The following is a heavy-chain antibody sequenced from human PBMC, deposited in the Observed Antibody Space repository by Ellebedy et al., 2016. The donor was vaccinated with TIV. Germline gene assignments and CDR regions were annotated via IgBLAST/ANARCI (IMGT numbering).Heavy chain of an antibody. CDR1: GFTFSSHA. Sequence: GESLKISCAASGFTFSSHAMGWVRQAPGKGLEWVSSISGSGDSTYYAGSVKGRFTISRDDRKSLLYLDMSSLTADDTAVYYCTRGGAYSSWYWRNWGQGTRVTVSS. D-gene: IGHD6-13*01. V-gene: IGHV3-23*01. J-gene: IGHJ4*02. CDR3: TRGGAYSSWYWRN. CDR2: ISGSGDST.